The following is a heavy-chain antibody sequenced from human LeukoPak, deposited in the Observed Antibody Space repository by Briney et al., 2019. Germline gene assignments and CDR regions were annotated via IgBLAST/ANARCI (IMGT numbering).Heavy chain of an antibody. Sequence: GSSVKVSCKGSGGTFSSYTISWVRQAPGQGLEWMGRIIPIFGTANYAQKFQGRVTITTDESTSTAYMELSSLRSEDTAVYYCAGIVDYYDSSGYWIFDPWGQGTLVTVSS. D-gene: IGHD3-22*01. CDR1: GGTFSSYT. CDR2: IIPIFGTA. J-gene: IGHJ5*02. CDR3: AGIVDYYDSSGYWIFDP. V-gene: IGHV1-69*05.